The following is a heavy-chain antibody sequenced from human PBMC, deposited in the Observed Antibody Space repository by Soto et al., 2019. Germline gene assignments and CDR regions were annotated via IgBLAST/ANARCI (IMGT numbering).Heavy chain of an antibody. J-gene: IGHJ3*01. Sequence: PGGSLSLSCAASGFSFSLYPMNWVRQAPGKGLEWLSYISPSNTTIYYADSVKGRFTISRDNAKDSLDLQMNGLRDDDTAVYYCARVGRGFCSSARCYSDGFDLWGRETVVTV. CDR3: ARVGRGFCSSARCYSDGFDL. CDR2: ISPSNTTI. V-gene: IGHV3-48*02. D-gene: IGHD2-2*03. CDR1: GFSFSLYP.